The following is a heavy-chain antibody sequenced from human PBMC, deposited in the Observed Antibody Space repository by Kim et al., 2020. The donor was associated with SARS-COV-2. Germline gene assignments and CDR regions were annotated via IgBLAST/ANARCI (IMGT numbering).Heavy chain of an antibody. CDR1: GGSISSGGYY. V-gene: IGHV4-31*03. D-gene: IGHD3-10*01. Sequence: SETLSLTCTVSGGSISSGGYYWSWIRQHPGKGLEWIGYIYYSGSTYYNPSLKSRVTISVDTSKNQFSLKLSSVTAADTAVYYCARDAPSYYYGSGSYYRGAFDIWGQGTMVTVSS. J-gene: IGHJ3*02. CDR2: IYYSGST. CDR3: ARDAPSYYYGSGSYYRGAFDI.